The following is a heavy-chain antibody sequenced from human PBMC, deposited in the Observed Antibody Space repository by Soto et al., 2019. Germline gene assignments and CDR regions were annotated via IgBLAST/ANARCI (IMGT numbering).Heavy chain of an antibody. D-gene: IGHD3-10*01. V-gene: IGHV3-49*04. CDR3: TRGLKYYGSRSYYSGY. CDR1: GFTFGDYG. J-gene: IGHJ4*01. Sequence: GGSLRLSCTASGFTFGDYGMSWVRQSPVKGLEWVGFIRSKAYGGTTEYAASVKGRFTISRDDSKSIAYLQMNSLKTEDTAVYYCTRGLKYYGSRSYYSGYWGHGTMVTGSS. CDR2: IRSKAYGGTT.